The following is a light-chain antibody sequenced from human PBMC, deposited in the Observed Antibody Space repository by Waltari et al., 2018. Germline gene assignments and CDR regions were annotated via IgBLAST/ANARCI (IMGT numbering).Light chain of an antibody. V-gene: IGLV2-23*02. CDR2: EII. CDR1: NSNVDILHL. J-gene: IGLJ1*01. CDR3: CSFAGYGIYV. Sequence: QSALTQPGSVSGSPGQSITLSCTAVNSNVDILHLVSWYQHHPGRNPRLLIYEIIQRPSGISNRFSGSKSGNTASLTISGLQPEDEADYFCCSFAGYGIYVFGSGTQVSVL.